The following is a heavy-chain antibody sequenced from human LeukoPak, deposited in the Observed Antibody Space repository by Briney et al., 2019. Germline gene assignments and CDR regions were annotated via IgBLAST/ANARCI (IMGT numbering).Heavy chain of an antibody. V-gene: IGHV3-30*03. D-gene: IGHD3-3*01. CDR1: GFTFSSYG. Sequence: PGGSLRLSCAASGFTFSSYGMHWVRQAPGKGLEWVAVISYDGSNKYYADSVKGRFTISRAKNTLYLQMNSLRAEDTAVYYCASSTTLKSGYYTGWAFDIWGQGTMVTVSS. CDR2: ISYDGSNK. CDR3: ASSTTLKSGYYTGWAFDI. J-gene: IGHJ3*02.